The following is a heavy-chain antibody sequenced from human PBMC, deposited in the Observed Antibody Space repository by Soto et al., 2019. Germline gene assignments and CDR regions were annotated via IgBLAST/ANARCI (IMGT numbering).Heavy chain of an antibody. D-gene: IGHD3-22*01. Sequence: PSATLSLTCAVSGGSISSGGYSWSWIRQPPGKGLEWIGYIYHSGSTYYNPSLKSRVTISVDRSKNQFSLKLSSVTAADTAVYYCARGTYYYDSSGYYLSYFDYWGQGTLVTVSS. CDR1: GGSISSGGYS. V-gene: IGHV4-30-2*01. J-gene: IGHJ4*02. CDR2: IYHSGST. CDR3: ARGTYYYDSSGYYLSYFDY.